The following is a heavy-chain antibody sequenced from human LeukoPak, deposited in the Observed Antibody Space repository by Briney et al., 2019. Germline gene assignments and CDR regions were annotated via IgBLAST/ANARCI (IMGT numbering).Heavy chain of an antibody. J-gene: IGHJ3*02. V-gene: IGHV4-39*07. CDR1: GGSISSSSYY. CDR3: ARDIIRLWHQDAFDI. CDR2: IYYSGST. D-gene: IGHD5-18*01. Sequence: PSETLSLTCTVSGGSISSSSYYWGWIRQPPGKGLEWIGSIYYSGSTYYNPSLKSRVTISVDTSKNQFSLKLSSVTAADTAVYYCARDIIRLWHQDAFDIWGQGTMVTVSS.